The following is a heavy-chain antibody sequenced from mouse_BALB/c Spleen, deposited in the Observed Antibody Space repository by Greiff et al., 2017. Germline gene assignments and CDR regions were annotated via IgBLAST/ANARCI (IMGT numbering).Heavy chain of an antibody. V-gene: IGHV3-2*02. CDR3: ARGNYYGSSYFDY. CDR1: GYSITSDYA. Sequence: EVQLVESGPGLVKPSQSLSLTCTVTGYSITSDYAWNWIRQFPGNKLEWMGYISYSGSTSYNPSLKSRISITRDTSKNQFFLQLNSVTTEDTATYYCARGNYYGSSYFDYWGQGTTLTVSS. CDR2: ISYSGST. J-gene: IGHJ2*01. D-gene: IGHD1-1*01.